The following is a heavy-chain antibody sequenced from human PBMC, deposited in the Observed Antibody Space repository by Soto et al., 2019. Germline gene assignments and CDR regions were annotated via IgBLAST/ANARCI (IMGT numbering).Heavy chain of an antibody. Sequence: QVQLQESGPGLVKPSETLSLTCAVSGDSISTYYCMWIRQPPGKGLESIGYLYYGRSANYNPSLKSRVTLSVDTSMNQCSLTLSSMTAADTAVYYCALRSMAVVPEYWGQGTLVTASS. V-gene: IGHV4-59*01. J-gene: IGHJ4*02. CDR1: GDSISTYY. CDR3: ALRSMAVVPEY. D-gene: IGHD3-22*01. CDR2: LYYGRSA.